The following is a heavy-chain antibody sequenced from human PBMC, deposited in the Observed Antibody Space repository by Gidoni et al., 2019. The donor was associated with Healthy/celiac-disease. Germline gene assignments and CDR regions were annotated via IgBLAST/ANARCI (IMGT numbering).Heavy chain of an antibody. CDR1: GFTFGDYA. J-gene: IGHJ3*02. Sequence: EVQLVESGGGLLQPGLSLRLSCTASGFTFGDYAMSWFRQAPGKGLEWVGFIRSKAYGGTTEYAASVKGRFTISRDDSKSIAYLQMNSLKTEDTAVYYCTRDGGYCSGGSCYSVDAFDIWGQGTMVTVSS. V-gene: IGHV3-49*03. D-gene: IGHD2-15*01. CDR2: IRSKAYGGTT. CDR3: TRDGGYCSGGSCYSVDAFDI.